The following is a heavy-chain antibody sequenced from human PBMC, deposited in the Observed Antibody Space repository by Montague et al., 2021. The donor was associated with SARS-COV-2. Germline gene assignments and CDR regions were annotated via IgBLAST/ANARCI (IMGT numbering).Heavy chain of an antibody. Sequence: SETLSLTCTVSGGSISSSSYYWGWIRQPPGKGLEWIGSIYYSGSTYYNLSLKSRVTISVDTSKNQFSLKLSSVTAADTAVYYYARDQGYNWNYYYYYGMDVWGQGTTVTV. J-gene: IGHJ6*02. D-gene: IGHD1-1*01. CDR1: GGSISSSSYY. CDR2: IYYSGST. CDR3: ARDQGYNWNYYYYYGMDV. V-gene: IGHV4-39*07.